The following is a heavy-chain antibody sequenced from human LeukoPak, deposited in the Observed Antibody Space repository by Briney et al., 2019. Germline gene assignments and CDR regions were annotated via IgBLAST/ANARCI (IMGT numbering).Heavy chain of an antibody. CDR3: SRESGAFCPFGY. V-gene: IGHV4-4*02. D-gene: IGHD1-26*01. CDR2: ISLTGQT. CDR1: GGSISSTNW. J-gene: IGHJ4*02. Sequence: PSGTLSLSCGVSGGSISSTNWWSWVRQSPGQGLEWIGEISLTGQTNYNPSLSGRVTMLLVESSNHLSLHLTSVTAADTATYYCSRESGAFCPFGYWGQGTLVIVPS.